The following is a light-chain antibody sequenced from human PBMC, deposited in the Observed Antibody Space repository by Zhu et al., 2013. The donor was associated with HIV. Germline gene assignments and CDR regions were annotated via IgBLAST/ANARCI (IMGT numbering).Light chain of an antibody. CDR2: TAC. J-gene: IGKJ3*01. CDR3: QQYNSYPFT. CDR1: QSISSY. V-gene: IGKV1-8*01. Sequence: AIRMTQSPSSFSASTGDRVTISCRAGQSISSYVAWYQQKPGKAPKLLIYTACTLQNGVPSRFSGSGSGTDFTLTISDLQSEDFATYYCQQYNSYPFTFGPGTRVDLK.